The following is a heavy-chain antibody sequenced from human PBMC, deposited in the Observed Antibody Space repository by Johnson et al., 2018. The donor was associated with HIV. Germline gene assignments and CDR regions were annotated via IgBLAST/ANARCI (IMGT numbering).Heavy chain of an antibody. Sequence: VQLVESGGGLVKPGGSLRLSCAASGFTFTNAWMNWVRQAPGKGLECVGRIKRKTDGGTSDYAAPVKGRFTISRDNAKNTLYLQMNSLRAEDTAVYYCAKGGGSGWFNVAFDIWGQGTMVTVSS. CDR1: GFTFTNAW. CDR2: IKRKTDGGTS. J-gene: IGHJ3*02. CDR3: AKGGGSGWFNVAFDI. V-gene: IGHV3-15*01. D-gene: IGHD6-19*01.